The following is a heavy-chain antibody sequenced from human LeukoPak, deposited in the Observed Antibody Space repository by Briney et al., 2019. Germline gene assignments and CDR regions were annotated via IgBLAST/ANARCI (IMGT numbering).Heavy chain of an antibody. CDR1: GGSFSSYY. CDR3: ARQFYYDSGGSHY. D-gene: IGHD3-22*01. V-gene: IGHV4-39*01. J-gene: IGHJ4*02. CDR2: IFYSGST. Sequence: SETLSLTCAVYGGSFSSYYWGWIRQPPGKGLEWIGSIFYSGSTYYNPSLESRVTISVDTSKNQFSLKLSSVTAADTAVYYCARQFYYDSGGSHYWGQGTLVTVSS.